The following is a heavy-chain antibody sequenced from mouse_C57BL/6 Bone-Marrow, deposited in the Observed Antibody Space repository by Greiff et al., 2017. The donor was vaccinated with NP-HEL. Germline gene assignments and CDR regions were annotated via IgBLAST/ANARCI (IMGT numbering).Heavy chain of an antibody. J-gene: IGHJ3*01. Sequence: GGGLVQPKGSLKLSCAASGFSFNTYAMNWVRQAPGKGLEWVARIRSKSNNYATYYADSVKDRFTISRDDSESMLYLQMNNLKTEDTAMYYCVRYDYGGFAYWGQGTLVTVSA. D-gene: IGHD2-4*01. CDR3: VRYDYGGFAY. CDR2: IRSKSNNYAT. CDR1: GFSFNTYA. V-gene: IGHV10-1*01.